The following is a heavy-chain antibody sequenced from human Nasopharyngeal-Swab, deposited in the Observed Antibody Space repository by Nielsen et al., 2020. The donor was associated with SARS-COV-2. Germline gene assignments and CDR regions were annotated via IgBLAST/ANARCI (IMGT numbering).Heavy chain of an antibody. Sequence: GESLKISCEASGFTSSDYVVTWVRQAPGRGLESVSGISPRGTNTFYADSVKGRFTITRDNSKNMRYLQMDSLRAEDTAIYYCAKDGFYYDDGSRRYFQHWGQGTPVTVSS. D-gene: IGHD3-16*01. CDR1: GFTSSDYV. J-gene: IGHJ1*01. V-gene: IGHV3-23*01. CDR3: AKDGFYYDDGSRRYFQH. CDR2: ISPRGTNT.